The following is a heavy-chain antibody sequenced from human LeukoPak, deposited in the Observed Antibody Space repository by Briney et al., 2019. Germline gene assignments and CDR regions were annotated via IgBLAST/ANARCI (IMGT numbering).Heavy chain of an antibody. Sequence: KPSETLSLTCAVYGGSFSGYYWSWIRQPPGKGLEWIGEINHSGSTNYKPSLKSRVTISADTSKNQFSLKLSSVTAADTAVYYCARGPSIQVWSDPYYHYGMDAWGQGPTVTVS. CDR3: ARGPSIQVWSDPYYHYGMDA. CDR1: GGSFSGYY. V-gene: IGHV4-34*01. D-gene: IGHD5-18*01. CDR2: INHSGST. J-gene: IGHJ6*02.